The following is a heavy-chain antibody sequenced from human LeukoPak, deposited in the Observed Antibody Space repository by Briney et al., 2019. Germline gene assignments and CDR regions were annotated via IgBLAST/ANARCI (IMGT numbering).Heavy chain of an antibody. CDR3: ARVSQLWLLNY. CDR1: GGSISSSSYY. V-gene: IGHV4-39*07. J-gene: IGHJ4*02. D-gene: IGHD5-18*01. CDR2: IYYSGST. Sequence: PSETLSLTCTVSGGSISSSSYYWGWIRQPPGKGLEWIGSIYYSGSTYYNPSLKSRVTISVDTSKNQFSLKLSSVTAADTAVYYCARVSQLWLLNYWGQGTLVTVSS.